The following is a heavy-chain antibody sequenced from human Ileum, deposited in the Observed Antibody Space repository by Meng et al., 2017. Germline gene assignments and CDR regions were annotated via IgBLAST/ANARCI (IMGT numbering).Heavy chain of an antibody. V-gene: IGHV1-69*06. D-gene: IGHD6-19*01. Sequence: VAAGGEGKRLGAAVKVSCKAFGGTCRIYAITWVRQVRGQGLEWMGGIIPIFGTANYAQKFPGSGTITADNSPSTAYMELSRLGYEDTAVYSCASYSSGWYDAISWGQGTLVTVSS. J-gene: IGHJ5*02. CDR1: GGTCRIYA. CDR3: ASYSSGWYDAIS. CDR2: IIPIFGTA.